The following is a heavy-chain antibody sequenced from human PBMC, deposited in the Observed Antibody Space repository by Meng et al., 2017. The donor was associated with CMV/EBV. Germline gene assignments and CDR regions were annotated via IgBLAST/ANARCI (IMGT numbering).Heavy chain of an antibody. J-gene: IGHJ4*02. CDR1: GGFFSGFL. D-gene: IGHD3-22*01. V-gene: IGHV4-4*07. CDR2: IYSTGGT. Sequence: QVQLQESGPGLVKPSGPLSLTCSVSGGFFSGFLWTWIRQPAGKGLEWIGRIYSTGGTNYNPSFESRVTISLDGSNNQFSLKLNSVTAADTAIYYCARERGDDSGYNFDSWGQGTLVTVSS. CDR3: ARERGDDSGYNFDS.